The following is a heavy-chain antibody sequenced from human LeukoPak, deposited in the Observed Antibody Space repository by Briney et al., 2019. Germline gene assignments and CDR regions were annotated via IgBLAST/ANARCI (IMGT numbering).Heavy chain of an antibody. CDR2: IGVSGGNT. V-gene: IGHV3-23*01. CDR3: ARDPGSGYSPYYYGMDV. D-gene: IGHD3-3*01. J-gene: IGHJ6*02. CDR1: GFTFSSYA. Sequence: GGSLRLSCAASGFTFSSYAMSWVRQAPGKGLEWVSSIGVSGGNTYYADSVKGRFTISRDNSKNTLYLQMNSLRAEDTAVYYCARDPGSGYSPYYYGMDVWGQGTTVTVSS.